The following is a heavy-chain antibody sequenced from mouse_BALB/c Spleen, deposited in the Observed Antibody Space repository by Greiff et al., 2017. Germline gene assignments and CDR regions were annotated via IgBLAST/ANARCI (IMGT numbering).Heavy chain of an antibody. CDR2: ISDGGSYT. J-gene: IGHJ2*01. CDR1: GFTFSDYY. D-gene: IGHD2-10*01. V-gene: IGHV5-4*02. Sequence: EVMLVESGGGLVKPGGSLKLSCAASGFTFSDYYMYWVRQTPEKRLEWVATISDGGSYTYYPDSVKGRFTISRDNAKNNLYLQMSSLKSEDTAMYYCARAYYGSAFDNWGEGTTLTVSS. CDR3: ARAYYGSAFDN.